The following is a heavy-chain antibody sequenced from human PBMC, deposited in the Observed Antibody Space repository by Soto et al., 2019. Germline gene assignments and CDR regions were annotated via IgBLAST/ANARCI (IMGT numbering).Heavy chain of an antibody. Sequence: SGTLALTCAVSGVTVWSSDWAGFRKSPGKGLEWIGQMYNLGNNHDNTSLTCRAIMTVDTSKSKVILNLTSVTTADTAVYFCARPRLGQCTGSRGSSCFDGLDIWGQGSMVTVSS. J-gene: IGHJ3*02. CDR3: ARPRLGQCTGSRGSSCFDGLDI. CDR1: GVTVWSSD. V-gene: IGHV4-59*02. CDR2: MYNLGNN. D-gene: IGHD2-8*02.